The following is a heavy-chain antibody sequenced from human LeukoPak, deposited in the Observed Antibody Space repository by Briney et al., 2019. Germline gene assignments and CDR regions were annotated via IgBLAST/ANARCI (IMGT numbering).Heavy chain of an antibody. CDR2: ISSIGSTI. J-gene: IGHJ6*02. CDR3: ARVFYYNSAGMAV. CDR1: GFTFSGYS. D-gene: IGHD3-10*01. Sequence: GGSLRLSCAASGFTFSGYSMDWVRQAPGKGLEWVSYISSIGSTIYYADSVKGRFTISRDNAKNSLYLQMNSLRAEDTAVYYCARVFYYNSAGMAVWGQGTTVTVSS. V-gene: IGHV3-48*04.